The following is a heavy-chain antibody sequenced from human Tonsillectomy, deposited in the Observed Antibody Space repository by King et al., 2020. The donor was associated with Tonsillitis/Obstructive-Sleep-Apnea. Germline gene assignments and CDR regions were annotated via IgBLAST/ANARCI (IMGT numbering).Heavy chain of an antibody. Sequence: QLVQSGGGVVQPGRSLRLSCAASGFTFSSYAMHWVRQAPGKGLEWVAVISYDGSNKYYADSVKGRFTISRDNSKNTLYLQMNSLRAEDTAVYYCARDPAWPTMIVVVPSFDYWGQGTLVTVSS. CDR1: GFTFSSYA. J-gene: IGHJ4*02. CDR2: ISYDGSNK. D-gene: IGHD3-22*01. V-gene: IGHV3-30*04. CDR3: ARDPAWPTMIVVVPSFDY.